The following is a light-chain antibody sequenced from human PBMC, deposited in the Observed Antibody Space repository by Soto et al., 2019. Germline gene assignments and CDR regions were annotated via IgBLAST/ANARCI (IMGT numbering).Light chain of an antibody. Sequence: IQMTQSPSTLSASVGDRANITCRASQSISDWLAWFQQKPGKAPKVLIYDASTLESGVPSRFSGSGSGTEFTLTISSLQPDDFATYYCQHYNSYSEAFGQGTKVDIK. J-gene: IGKJ1*01. CDR3: QHYNSYSEA. CDR2: DAS. V-gene: IGKV1-5*01. CDR1: QSISDW.